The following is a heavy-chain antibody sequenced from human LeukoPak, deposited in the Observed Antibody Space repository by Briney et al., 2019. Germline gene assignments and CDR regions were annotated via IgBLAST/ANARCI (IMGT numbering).Heavy chain of an antibody. J-gene: IGHJ4*02. Sequence: GGSLRLSCAASGFTFSSYAMHWVRQAPGKGLEWVAVISYDGSNKYYADSVKGRFTISRDNSKNTLYLQMNSLRAEDTAVYYCARDPKNYYYDSSGCLGYWGQGTLVTVSS. CDR2: ISYDGSNK. D-gene: IGHD3-22*01. V-gene: IGHV3-30-3*01. CDR1: GFTFSSYA. CDR3: ARDPKNYYYDSSGCLGY.